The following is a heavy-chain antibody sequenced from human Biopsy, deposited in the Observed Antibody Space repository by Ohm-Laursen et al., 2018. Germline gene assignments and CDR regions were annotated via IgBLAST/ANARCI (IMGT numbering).Heavy chain of an antibody. V-gene: IGHV3-33*01. D-gene: IGHD3-9*01. Sequence: RSLRLSCTAAGFAFSFYGLHWVRQAPGKGLQWVAVRWSYGINKNYADSVKGRFTVTRGNSNNVLYLQMSSLRDEDSAVYYCARDDDTTGHYMILNHWGQGTLVTVSS. J-gene: IGHJ5*02. CDR2: RWSYGINK. CDR1: GFAFSFYG. CDR3: ARDDDTTGHYMILNH.